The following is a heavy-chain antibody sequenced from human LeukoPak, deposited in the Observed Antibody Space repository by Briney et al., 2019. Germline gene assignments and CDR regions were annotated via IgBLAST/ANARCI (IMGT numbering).Heavy chain of an antibody. J-gene: IGHJ3*02. D-gene: IGHD3-22*01. CDR3: TTDRYDSSGYYYVKALDI. CDR2: IKSKTDGGTT. V-gene: IGHV3-15*01. CDR1: GFTFSNAW. Sequence: PGGSLRLSCAASGFTFSNAWMSWVRQAPGKGLEWVGRIKSKTDGGTTDYAAPVKGRFTISRDDSKNTLYLQMNSLKTEDTAVYYCTTDRYDSSGYYYVKALDIWGQGTMVTVSS.